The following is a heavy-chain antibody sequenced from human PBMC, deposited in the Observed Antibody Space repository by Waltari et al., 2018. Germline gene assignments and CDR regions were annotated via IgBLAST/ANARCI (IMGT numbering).Heavy chain of an antibody. Sequence: EVQLVQSGAEVKKPGESLKISCQGSVYRFPGYWIAWVRQMPGKGLEYMGLIYPDDSDVKYNPSFQGQVTISVDKSINTAYLQWGSLKASDSAMYFCARHIYSSGWYFYFDHWGQGTLVTVSS. CDR2: IYPDDSDV. CDR1: VYRFPGYW. J-gene: IGHJ4*02. D-gene: IGHD6-19*01. CDR3: ARHIYSSGWYFYFDH. V-gene: IGHV5-51*01.